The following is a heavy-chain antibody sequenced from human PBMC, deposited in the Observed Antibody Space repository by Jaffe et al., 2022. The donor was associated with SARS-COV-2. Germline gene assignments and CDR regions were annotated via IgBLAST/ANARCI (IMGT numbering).Heavy chain of an antibody. D-gene: IGHD1-7*01. Sequence: QVQLVESGGGVVQPGSSLRLSCAASGFTFSSTAMHWVRQAPGKGLDWVAFISYNGDTKYYADSVKGRFTISRDNPKNTMYLQMNSLRVDDMAVYYCTSSRPEAGTIDYWGQGTLVTVSS. J-gene: IGHJ4*02. V-gene: IGHV3-30*04. CDR3: TSSRPEAGTIDY. CDR1: GFTFSSTA. CDR2: ISYNGDTK.